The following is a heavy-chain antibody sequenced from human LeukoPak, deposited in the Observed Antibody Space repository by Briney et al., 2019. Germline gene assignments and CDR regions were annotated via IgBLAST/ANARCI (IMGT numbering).Heavy chain of an antibody. CDR3: VTSWVRQERDF. CDR1: GFTFSSYS. D-gene: IGHD3-10*01. J-gene: IGHJ4*02. CDR2: IEPDGSGK. Sequence: PGGSLRLSCAASGFTFSSYSMSWVRQAPGKGLEWVADIEPDGSGKTYVGSVKGRFTISRDNAQQSLYLQMDTLTAEDTAVYYCVTSWVRQERDFWGQGTLVTVSS. V-gene: IGHV3-7*01.